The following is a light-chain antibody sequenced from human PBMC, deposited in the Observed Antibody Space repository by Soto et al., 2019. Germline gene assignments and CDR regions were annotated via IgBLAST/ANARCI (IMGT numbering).Light chain of an antibody. V-gene: IGKV1-39*01. CDR3: QQSYSTPPIR. Sequence: DIPMTQSPSSLSASVGDRVTISCRASQSIRTYLNWYQQKPWKAPKLLNYAASNLQSGVPTRFSGSGSGTEFTLAISSLQPEDFTSNYCQQSYSTPPIRFGQGKRLEIK. J-gene: IGKJ5*01. CDR2: AAS. CDR1: QSIRTY.